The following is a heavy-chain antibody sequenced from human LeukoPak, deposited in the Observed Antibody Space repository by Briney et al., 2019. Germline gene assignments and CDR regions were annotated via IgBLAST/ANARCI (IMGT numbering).Heavy chain of an antibody. Sequence: ASVKVSCKASGYTFTSYDINWVRQATGQGLEWMGWMNPNSGNTGYAQKFQGRVTMTRNTSISTAYMELSSLRSEDTAVYYCARGTRYGPPGGYGMDVWGQGTTVTVSS. V-gene: IGHV1-8*01. CDR3: ARGTRYGPPGGYGMDV. CDR2: MNPNSGNT. J-gene: IGHJ6*02. D-gene: IGHD4-17*01. CDR1: GYTFTSYD.